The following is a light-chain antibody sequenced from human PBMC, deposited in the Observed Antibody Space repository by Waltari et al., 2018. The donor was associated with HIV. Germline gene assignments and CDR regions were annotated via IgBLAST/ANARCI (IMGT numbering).Light chain of an antibody. CDR2: SNN. V-gene: IGLV1-44*01. CDR1: SSNIGSKT. J-gene: IGLJ3*02. Sequence: QSVLTQPPSASGTPGKRITISCSGGSSNIGSKTVNWYQKLPGTAPKLLIYSNNQLPSVVPYRFSGSKSGTSASLAIIGLQAEVEADYYCAAWDDSLNGRNWVFGGGTKLTVL. CDR3: AAWDDSLNGRNWV.